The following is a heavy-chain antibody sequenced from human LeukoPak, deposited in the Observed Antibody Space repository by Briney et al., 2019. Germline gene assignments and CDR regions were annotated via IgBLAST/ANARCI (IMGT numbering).Heavy chain of an antibody. CDR3: TRGKPAPDYDILTGYYIDYYYYGMDV. V-gene: IGHV3-49*04. D-gene: IGHD3-9*01. CDR2: IRSKAYGGTT. Sequence: GGSLRLSCTASGFTFGDYAMSWVRQAPGKGLERVGFIRSKAYGGTTEYAASVKGRFTISRDDSKSIAYLQMNSLKTEDTAVYYCTRGKPAPDYDILTGYYIDYYYYGMDVWGQGTTVTVSS. CDR1: GFTFGDYA. J-gene: IGHJ6*02.